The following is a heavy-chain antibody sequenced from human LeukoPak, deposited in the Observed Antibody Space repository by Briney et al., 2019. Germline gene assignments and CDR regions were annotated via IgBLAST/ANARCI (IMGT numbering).Heavy chain of an antibody. D-gene: IGHD1-26*01. CDR3: ARGGSYHGY. J-gene: IGHJ4*02. CDR2: IYYSGTT. CDR1: GDSISGYY. V-gene: IGHV4-59*01. Sequence: SGTLSLTCTVSGDSISGYYWTWIRQPPGKGLEWIGYIYYSGTTDYNPSLKSRVTISVDTSKNQFSLKLSSVSAADTAIYYCARGGSYHGYWGQGTLVTVSS.